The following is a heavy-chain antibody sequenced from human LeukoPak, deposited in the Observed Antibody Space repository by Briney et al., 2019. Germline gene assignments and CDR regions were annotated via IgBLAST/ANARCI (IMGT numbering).Heavy chain of an antibody. J-gene: IGHJ3*02. D-gene: IGHD3-22*01. CDR3: ARALYYYDSSGYAFDI. CDR2: IIPIFGTA. V-gene: IGHV1-69*13. Sequence: ASVKVSCKASGGTFSSYAISWVRQAPGQGLEWMGGIIPIFGTANYAQKFQGRVTVTADESTSTAYMELSSLRSEDTAVYYCARALYYYDSSGYAFDIWGQGTMVTVSS. CDR1: GGTFSSYA.